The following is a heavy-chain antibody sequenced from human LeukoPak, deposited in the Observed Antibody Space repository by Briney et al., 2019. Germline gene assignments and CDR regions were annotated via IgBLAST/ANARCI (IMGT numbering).Heavy chain of an antibody. Sequence: SVNVSCKASGYTFTSYGISWVRQAPGQGLEWMGRIIPVFGTTIYAQKFQGRVTITADEYTRIAYMELTSLRSDDTAVYYCARGTGTGSDLADWGQGTPVTVSS. V-gene: IGHV1-69*13. CDR3: ARGTGTGSDLAD. J-gene: IGHJ4*02. CDR2: IIPVFGTT. CDR1: GYTFTSYG. D-gene: IGHD1-26*01.